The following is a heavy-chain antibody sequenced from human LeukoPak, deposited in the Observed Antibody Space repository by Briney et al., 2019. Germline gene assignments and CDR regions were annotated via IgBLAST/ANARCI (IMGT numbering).Heavy chain of an antibody. CDR3: ARQFDP. Sequence: SETLSLTCTVSGSSFSNYYWSWIRQPPGKGLEWIAHIYSSGSTNYNPSLKSRLTISLDTSKNQFSLRLSSVTAADTAVYYCARQFDPWGQGILVTVSS. CDR2: IYSSGST. CDR1: GSSFSNYY. V-gene: IGHV4-59*08. J-gene: IGHJ5*02.